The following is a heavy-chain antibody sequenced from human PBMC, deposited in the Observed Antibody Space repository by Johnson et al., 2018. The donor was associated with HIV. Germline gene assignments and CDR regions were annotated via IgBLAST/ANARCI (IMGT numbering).Heavy chain of an antibody. Sequence: VQLVESGGGFVQPGGSLRLSCAASGFTLDDYGMSWVRQAPGKGLEWVSGINWSGGNTDYADSMKGRFTISRDNAKNSLYLQMNSLRAEDTAVYYCARDLVVYARDAFVFWGQGTMVTVSS. J-gene: IGHJ3*01. V-gene: IGHV3-20*04. CDR2: INWSGGNT. D-gene: IGHD2-8*02. CDR3: ARDLVVYARDAFVF. CDR1: GFTLDDYG.